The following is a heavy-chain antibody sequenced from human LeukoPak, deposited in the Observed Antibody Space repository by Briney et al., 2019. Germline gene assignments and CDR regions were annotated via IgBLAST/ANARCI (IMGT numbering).Heavy chain of an antibody. J-gene: IGHJ6*03. CDR3: ARGYDFWSGYYKRSGYYYMDV. CDR1: GYTFTSYY. V-gene: IGHV1-46*01. CDR2: INPSGGST. Sequence: ASVKVSCKASGYTFTSYYMHWVRQASGQGLEWMGIINPSGGSTSYAQKFQGRVTMTRDMSTSTVYMELSSLRSEDTAVYYCARGYDFWSGYYKRSGYYYMDVWGKGTTVTVSS. D-gene: IGHD3-3*01.